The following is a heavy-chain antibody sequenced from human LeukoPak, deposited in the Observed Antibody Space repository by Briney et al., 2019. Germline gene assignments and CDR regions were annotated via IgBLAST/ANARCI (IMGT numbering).Heavy chain of an antibody. CDR2: IWYDGSNK. J-gene: IGHJ4*02. D-gene: IGHD3-10*01. V-gene: IGHV3-33*01. Sequence: GGSLRLSCAASGFTFSSYGMHWVRQAPGKGLEWVAVIWYDGSNKYYADSVKGRFTISRDNSKNTLYLQMNSLRAEDTAVYYCARVPYGSGTHFADYWGQGTLVTVSS. CDR1: GFTFSSYG. CDR3: ARVPYGSGTHFADY.